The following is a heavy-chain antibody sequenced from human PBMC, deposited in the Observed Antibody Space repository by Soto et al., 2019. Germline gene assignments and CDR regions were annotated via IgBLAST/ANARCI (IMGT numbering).Heavy chain of an antibody. CDR3: AKEYCSSTSCYEDYYYMDV. V-gene: IGHV3-23*01. J-gene: IGHJ6*03. D-gene: IGHD2-2*01. CDR2: ISGSGGST. Sequence: GGSLRLSCAASGFTFSSYAMSWVRQAPGKGLEWVSAISGSGGSTYYADSVKGRFTISRDNSKNTLYLQMNSLRAEDTAVYYCAKEYCSSTSCYEDYYYMDVWGKGTTVTVSS. CDR1: GFTFSSYA.